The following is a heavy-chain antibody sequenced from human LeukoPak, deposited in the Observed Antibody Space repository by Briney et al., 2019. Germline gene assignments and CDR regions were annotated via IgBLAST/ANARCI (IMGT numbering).Heavy chain of an antibody. J-gene: IGHJ5*02. D-gene: IGHD2-15*01. CDR2: IFSNDEK. CDR1: GFSLSTARMG. CDR3: ARTGYCSGGSCYNWFDP. V-gene: IGHV2-26*01. Sequence: ETGPTLVNPTAPLTLTCTVSGFSLSTARMGVSWIRQPPGKALEWIAHIFSNDEKSYTTSLKSRLTISKDTSKSQVVLTRTNMDPVDTATYYCARTGYCSGGSCYNWFDPWGQGTLVTVSS.